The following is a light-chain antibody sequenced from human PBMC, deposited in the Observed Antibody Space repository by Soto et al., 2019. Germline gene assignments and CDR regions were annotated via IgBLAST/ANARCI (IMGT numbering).Light chain of an antibody. CDR1: SSNLGAPYD. CDR3: QSYDSSLSGYV. CDR2: GNN. Sequence: QSVLTQPPSVSGAAGQTVIISCGGRSSNLGAPYDVNWFRQLPGTVPRLLIYGNNNRPSGVPDRFSGSKSGTSASLAITGLQAEDEADYYCQSYDSSLSGYVFGTGTKVTVL. V-gene: IGLV1-40*01. J-gene: IGLJ1*01.